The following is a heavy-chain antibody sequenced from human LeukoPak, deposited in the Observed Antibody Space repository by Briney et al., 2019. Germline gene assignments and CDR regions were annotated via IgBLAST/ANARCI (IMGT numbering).Heavy chain of an antibody. CDR3: TTPPYYDFWSGYNLYDY. CDR2: IKSKTDGGTT. V-gene: IGHV3-15*01. D-gene: IGHD3-3*01. J-gene: IGHJ4*02. CDR1: GFTFSNAW. Sequence: GGSLRLSCAASGFTFSNAWMSWVRQAPGKGLEWVGRIKSKTDGGTTDYAAPVKGRFTISRDDSKNTLYLQMNSLKTEDTAVYYCTTPPYYDFWSGYNLYDYWGQGTLVTVSS.